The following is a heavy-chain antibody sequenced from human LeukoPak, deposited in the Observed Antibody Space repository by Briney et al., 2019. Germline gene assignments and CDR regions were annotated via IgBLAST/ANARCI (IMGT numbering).Heavy chain of an antibody. V-gene: IGHV3-15*01. Sequence: PGGSLRLSCAASGFTFSNAWMSWVRQAPGKGLEWVGRIKSKTDGGTTDYAAPVKGRFTISRDDSKNTLYLQMNSLKTEDTAVYYCTTALMITFGGVIVRFDPWGQGTLVTVSS. CDR3: TTALMITFGGVIVRFDP. J-gene: IGHJ5*02. CDR2: IKSKTDGGTT. D-gene: IGHD3-16*02. CDR1: GFTFSNAW.